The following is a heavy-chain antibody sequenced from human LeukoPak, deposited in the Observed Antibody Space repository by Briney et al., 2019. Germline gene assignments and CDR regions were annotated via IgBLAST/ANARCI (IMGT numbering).Heavy chain of an antibody. CDR2: ISSRSNTI. CDR1: GGSISSSN. J-gene: IGHJ4*02. CDR3: ARDSGSGWYYFDY. Sequence: PSETLSLTCAVSGGSISSSNWWSWVRQPPGKGLEWVSYISSRSNTIYYADSVRGRFTISRDNAKNSLYLQMNSLRAEDTAVYYCARDSGSGWYYFDYWGQGTLVTVSS. D-gene: IGHD6-19*01. V-gene: IGHV3-48*01.